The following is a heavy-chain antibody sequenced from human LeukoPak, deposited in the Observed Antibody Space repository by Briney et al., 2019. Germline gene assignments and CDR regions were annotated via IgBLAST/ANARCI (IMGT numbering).Heavy chain of an antibody. Sequence: PSETLSLTCTVSGGSISTYYWSWIRQPPGKGLEWIGYIYYSGITNYNPSLKSRATISVDTSKNQFSLKLSSVTAADTAVYYCAREPTHRQIAAAGVYYYYYYMDVWGKGTTVTVSS. CDR1: GGSISTYY. CDR2: IYYSGIT. D-gene: IGHD6-13*01. J-gene: IGHJ6*03. CDR3: AREPTHRQIAAAGVYYYYYYMDV. V-gene: IGHV4-59*12.